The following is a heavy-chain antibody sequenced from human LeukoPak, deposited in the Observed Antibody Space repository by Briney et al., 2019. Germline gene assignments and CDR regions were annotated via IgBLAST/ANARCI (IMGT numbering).Heavy chain of an antibody. CDR1: GFTFNNYA. CDR3: AKADRGWGVITKD. V-gene: IGHV3-23*01. J-gene: IGHJ4*02. CDR2: IGGSGGIT. D-gene: IGHD3-10*01. Sequence: GGSLRLSCAVSGFTFNNYAMTWVRQAPGKGLEWLSTIGGSGGITYYADSVKGRFTISRDNSKKTLYLQMNSLRAEDTAVYYCAKADRGWGVITKDWGQGTLVTVSS.